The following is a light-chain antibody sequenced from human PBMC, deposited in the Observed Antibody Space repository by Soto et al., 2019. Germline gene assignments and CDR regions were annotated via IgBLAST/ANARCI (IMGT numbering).Light chain of an antibody. CDR3: QHDDISSWT. Sequence: ELVLTKSPGTLSLSPGESATLSCRASRGVSSGYLAWYQQKPGQAPRPLIYAASNRATGIPGRFSGSGFGTDFTLTISRLDPEDFAVYYCQHDDISSWTVGQGTKVDSK. CDR2: AAS. CDR1: RGVSSGY. V-gene: IGKV3-20*01. J-gene: IGKJ1*01.